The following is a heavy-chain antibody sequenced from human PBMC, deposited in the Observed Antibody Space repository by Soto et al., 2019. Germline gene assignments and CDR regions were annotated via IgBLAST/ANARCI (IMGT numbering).Heavy chain of an antibody. CDR1: GGTFSSYA. Sequence: QVQLVQSGAEVKKPGSSVKVSCKASGGTFSSYAISWVRQAPGQGLEWMGGIIPIFGTANYAQKFQGRVTITADEATSTAHMGVSSLRSEDTAVYYCARAGYDILTGPVYYYYGMDVWGQGSTVTVSS. D-gene: IGHD3-9*01. J-gene: IGHJ6*02. CDR3: ARAGYDILTGPVYYYYGMDV. CDR2: IIPIFGTA. V-gene: IGHV1-69*12.